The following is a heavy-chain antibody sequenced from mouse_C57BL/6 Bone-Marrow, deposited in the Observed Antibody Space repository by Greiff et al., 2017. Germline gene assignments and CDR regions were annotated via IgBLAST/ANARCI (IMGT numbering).Heavy chain of an antibody. D-gene: IGHD2-10*01. CDR1: GYTFTSYG. J-gene: IGHJ4*01. V-gene: IGHV1-81*01. Sequence: QVQLQQSGAELARPGASVKLSCKASGYTFTSYGISWVKQRTGQGLEWIGEIYPRSGNTYYNEKVKGKATLTADKSSSTAYMELRSLTSEDSAVYFCARPSYSYYYAMDYWGQGTSVTVSS. CDR3: ARPSYSYYYAMDY. CDR2: IYPRSGNT.